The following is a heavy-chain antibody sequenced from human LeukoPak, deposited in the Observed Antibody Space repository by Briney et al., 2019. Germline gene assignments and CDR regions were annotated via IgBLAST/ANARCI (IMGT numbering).Heavy chain of an antibody. D-gene: IGHD1-7*01. CDR2: IYYSGST. J-gene: IGHJ4*02. Sequence: SETLSLTCTVSGGSISSSSYYWGWIRQPPGKGLEWIGSIYYSGSTNYNPSLKSRVTISVDTSKNQFSLKLSSVTAADTAVYYCASTNSNWNWGRSFDYWGQGTLVTVSS. V-gene: IGHV4-39*07. CDR1: GGSISSSSYY. CDR3: ASTNSNWNWGRSFDY.